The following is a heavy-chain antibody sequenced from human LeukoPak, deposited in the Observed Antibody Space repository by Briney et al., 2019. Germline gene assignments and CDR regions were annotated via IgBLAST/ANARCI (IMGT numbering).Heavy chain of an antibody. CDR3: WCSSSWDFGY. Sequence: GGPLRLSCAASGFTFSGSAMHWVRQASGKELEWVGRIRSKANSYATAYAASVKGRFTISRGDSKNRAYLQMNSLKTGDTAVYYCWCSSSWDFGYWGQGTLVTVSS. CDR1: GFTFSGSA. D-gene: IGHD6-13*01. V-gene: IGHV3-73*01. CDR2: IRSKANSYAT. J-gene: IGHJ4*02.